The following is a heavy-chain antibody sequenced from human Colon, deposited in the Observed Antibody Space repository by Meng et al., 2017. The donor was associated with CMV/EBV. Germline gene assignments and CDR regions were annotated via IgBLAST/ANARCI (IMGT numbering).Heavy chain of an antibody. CDR2: LSSTGSYI. J-gene: IGHJ4*02. V-gene: IGHV3-21*01. CDR1: GFTFGTYT. Sequence: GESLKISCATSGFTFGTYTMHWVRQAPGKGLQWVSSLSSTGSYIYYEDSVKDRFTISRDSAKKSLYLQMNSLRAEDTAVYYCARDQGGDRELRWGQGTLVTVS. D-gene: IGHD4-17*01. CDR3: ARDQGGDRELR.